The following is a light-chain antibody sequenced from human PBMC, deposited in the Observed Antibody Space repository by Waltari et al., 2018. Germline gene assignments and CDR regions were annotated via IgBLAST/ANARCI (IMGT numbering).Light chain of an antibody. V-gene: IGKV1-5*03. J-gene: IGKJ1*01. CDR2: KAS. Sequence: DIQVTQSPSTLSASVGDSVTITCRASQSMVVWLAWYQQKPGKAPRLLISKASYLESGVPSRFSGSGSGTEFTLTISSLQADDFATYDCLQYNSYPWTFGQGTKVEIK. CDR1: QSMVVW. CDR3: LQYNSYPWT.